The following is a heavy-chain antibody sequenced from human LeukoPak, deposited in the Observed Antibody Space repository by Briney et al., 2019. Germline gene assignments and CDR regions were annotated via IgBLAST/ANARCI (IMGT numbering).Heavy chain of an antibody. CDR2: ISYDGSNK. CDR3: AKDGGSSWYGPYYYYYGMDV. Sequence: GGSLRLSCAASGFTFSSYGMHWVRQAPGKGLEWVAVISYDGSNKYYADSVKGRFTISRDNSKNTLYLQMNSLRAEDTAVYYCAKDGGSSWYGPYYYYYGMDVWGQGTTVTVSS. D-gene: IGHD6-13*01. CDR1: GFTFSSYG. J-gene: IGHJ6*02. V-gene: IGHV3-30*18.